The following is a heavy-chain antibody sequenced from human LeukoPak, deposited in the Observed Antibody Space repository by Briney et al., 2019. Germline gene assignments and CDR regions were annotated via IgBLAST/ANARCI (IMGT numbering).Heavy chain of an antibody. J-gene: IGHJ4*01. CDR3: ARGEQAYGDFDY. V-gene: IGHV4-34*01. Sequence: SETLSLTCAVYGGSFSGYYWSWLRQPPGKGLEWIGEINHSGSTNYNPSLKSRVTISVDTSKNQFSLKLRSVTAADTAVYYCARGEQAYGDFDYWGQEPWSPSPQ. CDR1: GGSFSGYY. D-gene: IGHD4-17*01. CDR2: INHSGST.